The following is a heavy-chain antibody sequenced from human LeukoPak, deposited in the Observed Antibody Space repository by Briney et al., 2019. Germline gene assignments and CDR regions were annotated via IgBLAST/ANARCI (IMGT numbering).Heavy chain of an antibody. D-gene: IGHD6-13*01. V-gene: IGHV3-7*03. Sequence: GGSLRLSCAASGFTFSNLWMSWVRQAPGKGLKWVANIKQDGSEKYYVDSVKGRLTISRDNAQNSLYLQMNSLRAEDTAIYYCATSTAAAGTDWGQGTLVTVSS. CDR1: GFTFSNLW. CDR3: ATSTAAAGTD. J-gene: IGHJ4*02. CDR2: IKQDGSEK.